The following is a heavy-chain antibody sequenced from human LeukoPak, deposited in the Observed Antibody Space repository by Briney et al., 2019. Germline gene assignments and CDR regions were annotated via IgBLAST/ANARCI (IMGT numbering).Heavy chain of an antibody. CDR1: GFTFSSYG. CDR2: IRYDGSNK. D-gene: IGHD1-26*01. V-gene: IGHV3-30*02. Sequence: GGSLRLSCATSGFTFSSYGMHWVRQAPGKGLEWVAFIRYDGSNKYYADSVKGRFTISRDNSKNSLYLQMNSLRAEDTAVYYCAKAGSIRFDYWGQGTLVTVSS. CDR3: AKAGSIRFDY. J-gene: IGHJ4*02.